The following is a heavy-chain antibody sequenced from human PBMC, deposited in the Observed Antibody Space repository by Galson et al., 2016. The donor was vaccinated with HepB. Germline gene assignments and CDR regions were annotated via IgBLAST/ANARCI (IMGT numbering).Heavy chain of an antibody. CDR2: INQDGSEK. J-gene: IGHJ4*02. D-gene: IGHD1-1*01. CDR3: ARADKYTLDY. CDR1: GLTFSRFW. V-gene: IGHV3-7*04. Sequence: SLRLSCAASGLTFSRFWMTWVRQAPGKGLEWVANINQDGSEKHYLDSVRGRFTISRDNAKNSLYLQMNSLRAEDTAVYFCARADKYTLDYWSQGTLVTVSS.